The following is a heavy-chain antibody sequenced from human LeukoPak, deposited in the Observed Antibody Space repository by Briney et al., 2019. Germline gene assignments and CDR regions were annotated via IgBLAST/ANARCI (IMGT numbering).Heavy chain of an antibody. V-gene: IGHV4-34*01. D-gene: IGHD5-18*01. Sequence: SETLSLTCAVYGGSFSGYYWSWIRQPPGKGLEWIGEINHSGSTNYNPSLKSRVTISVDTSKNQFSLKLSSVTAADTAVYYCARAVDTAMATGYWGQGTLVTVSS. CDR1: GGSFSGYY. J-gene: IGHJ4*02. CDR2: INHSGST. CDR3: ARAVDTAMATGY.